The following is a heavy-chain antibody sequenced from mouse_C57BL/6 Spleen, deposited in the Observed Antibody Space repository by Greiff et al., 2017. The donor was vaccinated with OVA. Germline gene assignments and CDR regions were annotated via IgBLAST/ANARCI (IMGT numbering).Heavy chain of an antibody. CDR1: GFTFSNYW. J-gene: IGHJ2*01. CDR2: IRLKSDNYAT. D-gene: IGHD3-3*01. CDR3: TTGTSDY. Sequence: EVKLMESGGGLVQPGGSMKLSCVASGFTFSNYWMNWVRQSPEKGLEWVAQIRLKSDNYATHYAVSVKGRFTISRDDSKSSVYLQMNNSRAEDTGIYYCTTGTSDYWGKGITLTVSS. V-gene: IGHV6-3*01.